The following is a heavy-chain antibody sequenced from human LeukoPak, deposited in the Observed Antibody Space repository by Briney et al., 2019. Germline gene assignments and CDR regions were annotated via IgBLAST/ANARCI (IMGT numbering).Heavy chain of an antibody. CDR1: GFTFNRYW. CDR3: ARAPRPFYDSSGYYYTPEDY. D-gene: IGHD3-22*01. CDR2: IKQDGSEK. J-gene: IGHJ4*02. Sequence: GGSLRLSCAASGFTFNRYWMSWVRQAPGKGLEWVANIKQDGSEKYYVDSVKGRFTISRDNAKNSLYLQMNSLRAEDTAVYYCARAPRPFYDSSGYYYTPEDYWGQGTLVTVSS. V-gene: IGHV3-7*01.